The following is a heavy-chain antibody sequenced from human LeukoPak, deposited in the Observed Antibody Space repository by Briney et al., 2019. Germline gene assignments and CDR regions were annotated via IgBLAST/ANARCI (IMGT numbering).Heavy chain of an antibody. Sequence: PGGSLRLSCVASGFTLSDYYMSWIRQAPGKGLEWVSYISSSGSYTNYADSVKGRFTISRDNAKNSLYLQMISLRAEDTALYYCARVEGFIDYWGQGTLVTVSS. CDR2: ISSSGSYT. V-gene: IGHV3-11*06. CDR3: ARVEGFIDY. D-gene: IGHD3-16*02. J-gene: IGHJ4*02. CDR1: GFTLSDYY.